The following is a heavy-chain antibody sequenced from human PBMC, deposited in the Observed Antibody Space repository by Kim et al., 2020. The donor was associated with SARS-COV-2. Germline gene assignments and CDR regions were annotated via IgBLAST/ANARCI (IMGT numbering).Heavy chain of an antibody. Sequence: GGSLRLSCAASGFTFSDSAMSWVRQAPGKGLEWVSAISGSATGTYYADSVKGRFRISRDNFKNTLYLQINSLRAEDTALYYCAKDGYTYGYSLPRGNVDYWGRGTLVTFSS. J-gene: IGHJ4*02. CDR1: GFTFSDSA. D-gene: IGHD5-18*01. CDR2: ISGSATGT. V-gene: IGHV3-23*01. CDR3: AKDGYTYGYSLPRGNVDY.